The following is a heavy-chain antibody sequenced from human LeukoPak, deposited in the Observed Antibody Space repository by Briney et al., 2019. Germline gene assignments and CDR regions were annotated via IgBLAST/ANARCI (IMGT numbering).Heavy chain of an antibody. CDR1: GYRFTNYW. Sequence: GESLKISCTGSGYRFTNYWIGWVRQLPGKGLEWMGIIYPVDSATRYSPSFQGQVTISADTSISTASLRWICLKASDTAMDSCARPPRDDSGGYYSAFDIWGQGTMVTVSS. J-gene: IGHJ3*02. D-gene: IGHD3-22*01. V-gene: IGHV5-51*01. CDR2: IYPVDSAT. CDR3: ARPPRDDSGGYYSAFDI.